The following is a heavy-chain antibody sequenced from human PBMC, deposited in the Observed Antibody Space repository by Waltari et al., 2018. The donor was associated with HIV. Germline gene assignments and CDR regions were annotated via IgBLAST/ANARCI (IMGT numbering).Heavy chain of an antibody. D-gene: IGHD3-10*01. CDR3: ARALDYYESGSFPWWFFDL. J-gene: IGHJ2*01. Sequence: QVQLRESGPGLVKPSQTLSLTCTGSGGSISSGYYYWSWIRQPAGKGLEWIGRVYTSGSTNYNPSLKSRVTISVDTSNNQFSLKLSSVTAADTAVYYCARALDYYESGSFPWWFFDLWGRGTLVTVTS. V-gene: IGHV4-61*02. CDR1: GGSISSGYYY. CDR2: VYTSGST.